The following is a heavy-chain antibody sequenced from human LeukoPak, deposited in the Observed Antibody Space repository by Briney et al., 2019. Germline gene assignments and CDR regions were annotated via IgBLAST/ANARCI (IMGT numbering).Heavy chain of an antibody. Sequence: SETLSLTCTVSGGSMSSYYWSWIRQPPGKGLEWIGYIYYSGSTNYNPSLKSRVTISVDTSKNQFSLKLSSVTAADTAVYYCARGALDYDSMVGSGTEIDYWGQGTLVTVSS. CDR3: ARGALDYDSMVGSGTEIDY. V-gene: IGHV4-59*01. CDR2: IYYSGST. CDR1: GGSMSSYY. J-gene: IGHJ4*02. D-gene: IGHD3-22*01.